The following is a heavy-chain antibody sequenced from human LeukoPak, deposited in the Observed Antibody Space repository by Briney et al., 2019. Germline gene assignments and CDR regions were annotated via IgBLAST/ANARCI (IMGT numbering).Heavy chain of an antibody. CDR3: AKNRGDFDPEYFQH. CDR1: GGSISSGGYY. V-gene: IGHV4-30-2*01. Sequence: PSQTLSLTCTVSGGSISSGGYYWSWIRQPPGKGLEWIGYIYHSGSTYYNPSLKSRVTISVDRSKNQFSLKLSSVTAADTAVYYCAKNRGDFDPEYFQHWGQGTLVTVSS. D-gene: IGHD2-21*02. J-gene: IGHJ1*01. CDR2: IYHSGST.